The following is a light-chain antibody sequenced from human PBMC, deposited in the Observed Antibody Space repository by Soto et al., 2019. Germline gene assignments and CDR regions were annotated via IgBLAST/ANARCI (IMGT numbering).Light chain of an antibody. J-gene: IGKJ1*01. CDR3: QQYGSWT. CDR2: GTS. CDR1: QTISSNY. V-gene: IGKV3-20*01. Sequence: EIVLTQSPGTLSVSPGERATLSCRASQTISSNYLAWYQQKPGQAPSLLIYGTSSRATGIPDRFSGSGSGTDFTLTISRLEPEASAIYYCQQYGSWTFGQGTKVEIK.